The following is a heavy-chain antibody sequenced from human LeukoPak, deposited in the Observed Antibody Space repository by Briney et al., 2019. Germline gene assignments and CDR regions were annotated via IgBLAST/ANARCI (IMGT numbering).Heavy chain of an antibody. CDR3: ARDKGGMVPFDH. J-gene: IGHJ4*02. CDR2: IVGSGDST. D-gene: IGHD3-10*01. Sequence: PGGSLRLSCAASGFTFSSYAMSWVRQAPGKGLEWVSAIVGSGDSTFYADSVKGRFTISRDDAKNSLYLQMNSLRPEDTAMYFCARDKGGMVPFDHWGQGTLVTVSS. CDR1: GFTFSSYA. V-gene: IGHV3-23*01.